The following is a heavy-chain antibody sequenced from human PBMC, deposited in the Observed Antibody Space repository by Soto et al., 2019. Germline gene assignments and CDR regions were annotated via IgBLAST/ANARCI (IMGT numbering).Heavy chain of an antibody. CDR1: GDSMSISNW. CDR2: AHHSGRT. Sequence: QVQLQESGPGLLKPSGTLYLICAVCGDSMSISNWWNWVRQPPGKGLEWIGEAHHSGRTNYNPSLKSRVTISVDRSQNIFSLQLTSVSAADTAVYFCARTEATALDFWGQGILVTVSS. CDR3: ARTEATALDF. J-gene: IGHJ4*02. V-gene: IGHV4-4*02.